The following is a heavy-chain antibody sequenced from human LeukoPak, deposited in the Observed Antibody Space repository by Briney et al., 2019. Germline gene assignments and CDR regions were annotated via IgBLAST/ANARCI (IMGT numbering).Heavy chain of an antibody. J-gene: IGHJ3*02. CDR2: INHSGST. Sequence: SETLSLTCAVYGGSFSGYYWSWIRQPPGKGLEWIGEINHSGSTNHNPSLKSRVTISVDPSKNQFSLKVISVTAADAAVYYCAREGTYDILTGYSTSFDSFDIWGQGKMVTVSS. CDR1: GGSFSGYY. V-gene: IGHV4-34*01. D-gene: IGHD3-9*01. CDR3: AREGTYDILTGYSTSFDSFDI.